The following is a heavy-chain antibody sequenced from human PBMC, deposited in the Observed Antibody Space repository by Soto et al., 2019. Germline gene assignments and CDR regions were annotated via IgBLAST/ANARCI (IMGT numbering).Heavy chain of an antibody. D-gene: IGHD3-22*01. Sequence: EVQLVESGGGLVQPGRSLRLSCAASGFIFDDYAMHWVRQAPGKGLEWVSGISWNSGSIGYGDSVKGRFTISRDNAKNSLYQQLNSLRADDTALYYCAKARDSSGDVQRDGVMHVWCQGTTVTVSS. V-gene: IGHV3-9*01. CDR1: GFIFDDYA. CDR2: ISWNSGSI. J-gene: IGHJ6*02. CDR3: AKARDSSGDVQRDGVMHV.